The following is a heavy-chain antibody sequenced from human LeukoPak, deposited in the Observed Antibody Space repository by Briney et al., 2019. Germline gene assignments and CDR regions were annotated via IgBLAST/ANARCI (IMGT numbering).Heavy chain of an antibody. J-gene: IGHJ4*02. V-gene: IGHV3-33*06. CDR1: GLTFSSYW. CDR2: IWYDGSKT. Sequence: GGSLRLSCAASGLTFSSYWMSWVRQAPGKGLEWLALIWYDGSKTFYADSAKGRFTISRDNSKNTLHLLMTRLRAEDTAIYYCAKDWGLSSSYYFDSWGQGTQVAVSS. CDR3: AKDWGLSSSYYFDS. D-gene: IGHD7-27*01.